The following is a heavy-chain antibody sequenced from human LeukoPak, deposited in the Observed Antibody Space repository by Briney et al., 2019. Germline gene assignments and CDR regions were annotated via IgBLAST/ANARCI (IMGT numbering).Heavy chain of an antibody. V-gene: IGHV3-23*01. CDR3: AKEVVGAPGDY. Sequence: TGGSLRLSCAASGFTFSSYAMNWVRQAPGKGLEWVSHISASGSSTYYADSVKGRFTISRGNSKNTLYLQMNSLRAEDTAVYYCAKEVVGAPGDYWGPGTLVTVSS. CDR2: ISASGSST. CDR1: GFTFSSYA. J-gene: IGHJ4*02. D-gene: IGHD1-26*01.